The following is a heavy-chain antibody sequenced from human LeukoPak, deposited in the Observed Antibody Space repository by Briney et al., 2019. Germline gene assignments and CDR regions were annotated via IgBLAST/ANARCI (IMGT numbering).Heavy chain of an antibody. J-gene: IGHJ4*02. CDR3: ARDSGDDLIPYFDY. Sequence: GGSLRLSCAASGFTFSSYSMNWVRQAPGKGLEWVSYISSSSSTIYYADSVKGRFTISRDNAKNSLYLQMDSLRAEDTAVYYCARDSGDDLIPYFDYWGQGTLVTVSS. CDR2: ISSSSSTI. D-gene: IGHD3-10*01. V-gene: IGHV3-48*01. CDR1: GFTFSSYS.